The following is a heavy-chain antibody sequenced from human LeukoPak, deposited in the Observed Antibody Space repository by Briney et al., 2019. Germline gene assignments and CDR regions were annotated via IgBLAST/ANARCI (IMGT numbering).Heavy chain of an antibody. D-gene: IGHD3-10*01. V-gene: IGHV4-34*01. CDR1: GGSFSGYY. CDR3: ATLRRNYYGLGSYLSFDY. CDR2: INHSGST. J-gene: IGHJ4*02. Sequence: SETLSLTCAVYGGSFSGYYWSWIRQPPGKGLEWIGEINHSGSTNYNPSLKSRVTISVDTSKNQFSLKLSSVTAADTAVYYCATLRRNYYGLGSYLSFDYWGQGTLVTVSS.